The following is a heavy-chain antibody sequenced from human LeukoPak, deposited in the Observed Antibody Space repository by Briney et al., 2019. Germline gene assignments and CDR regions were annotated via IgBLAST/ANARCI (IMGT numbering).Heavy chain of an antibody. J-gene: IGHJ3*02. V-gene: IGHV4-61*02. CDR1: GGSISSSSYY. Sequence: PSETLSLTCTVSGGSISSSSYYWGWIRQPPGKGLEWIGRIYTSGSTNYNPSLKSRVTISVDTSKNQFSLKLSSVTAADTAVYYCARRRIDAFDIWGQGTMVTVSS. CDR3: ARRRIDAFDI. CDR2: IYTSGST.